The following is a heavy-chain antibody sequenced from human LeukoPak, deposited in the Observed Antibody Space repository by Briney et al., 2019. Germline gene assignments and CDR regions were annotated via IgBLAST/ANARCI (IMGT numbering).Heavy chain of an antibody. D-gene: IGHD3-16*02. V-gene: IGHV3-66*02. CDR3: ARDSIMITFGGVIS. CDR1: GFTVSSNY. J-gene: IGHJ4*02. CDR2: IYSGGST. Sequence: GGSLRLSCAASGFTVSSNYMSWVRQAPGKGLEWVSVIYSGGSTYCADSVKGRFTISRDNSKNTLYLQMNSLRAEDTAVYYCARDSIMITFGGVISWGQGTLVTVSS.